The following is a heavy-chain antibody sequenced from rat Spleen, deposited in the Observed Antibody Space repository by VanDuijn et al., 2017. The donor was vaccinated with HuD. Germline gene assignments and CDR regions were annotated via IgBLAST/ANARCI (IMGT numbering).Heavy chain of an antibody. CDR1: GFAFNNYV. V-gene: IGHV5-29*01. Sequence: EVQLVESGGGLVQPGRSMKLSCAASGFAFNNYVMAWVRQAPTKGLEWVATFSYGDSSGHSGTYYRDSVKGRFTISRDNAKSTLSLQMDSLRSEDTATYYCARRHYGYTDYFDYWGQGVMVTVSS. J-gene: IGHJ2*01. CDR2: FSYGDSSGHSGT. D-gene: IGHD1-9*01. CDR3: ARRHYGYTDYFDY.